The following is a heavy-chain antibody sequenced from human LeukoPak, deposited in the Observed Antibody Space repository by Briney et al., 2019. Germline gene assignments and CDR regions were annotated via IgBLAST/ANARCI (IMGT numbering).Heavy chain of an antibody. CDR1: GFVFSTYA. Sequence: GGSLRLSCAASGFVFSTYALSGVRQARGGGLEWVSVISGNGGRIDYADSVKGRFTISRDNSKNTLYLQMNSLRAEDTAVYYCANRGADYYGSGNWFDPWGQGTLVTVSS. D-gene: IGHD3-10*01. CDR2: ISGNGGRI. V-gene: IGHV3-23*01. CDR3: ANRGADYYGSGNWFDP. J-gene: IGHJ5*02.